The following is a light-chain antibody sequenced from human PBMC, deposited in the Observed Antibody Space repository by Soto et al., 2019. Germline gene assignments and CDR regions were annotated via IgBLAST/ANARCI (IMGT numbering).Light chain of an antibody. CDR2: GAS. CDR3: QQYSSWPPFT. CDR1: QSVTSS. Sequence: EIVMTQSPATLSVSPGERATLYCRASQSVTSSLAWFQQRPGQPPRLLIFGASTRATGVPARFSGSGSGTEFTLTISSLQSEDCAVYFCQQYSSWPPFTFGLGTKLEIK. J-gene: IGKJ2*01. V-gene: IGKV3-15*01.